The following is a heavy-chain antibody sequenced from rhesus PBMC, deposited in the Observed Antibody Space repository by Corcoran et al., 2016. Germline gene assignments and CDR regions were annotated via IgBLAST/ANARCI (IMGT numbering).Heavy chain of an antibody. CDR2: IGGSRGST. CDR1: GYSISSGYY. V-gene: IGHV4-127*01. D-gene: IGHD2-15*01. J-gene: IGHJ4*01. Sequence: QVQLQESGPGLVKPSETLSLTCAVSGYSISSGYYWNWIRQSPGKGLEWIGYIGGSRGSTNYNPSRKSRVTISKDTSKNQFSLKLTSVTAADTAMYYCASGYCSSSYCFDYWGQGVLVTVSS. CDR3: ASGYCSSSYCFDY.